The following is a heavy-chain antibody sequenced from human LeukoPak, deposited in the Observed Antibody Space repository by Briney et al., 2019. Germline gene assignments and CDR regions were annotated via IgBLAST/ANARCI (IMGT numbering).Heavy chain of an antibody. V-gene: IGHV1-2*04. CDR3: ARDSLYYDFWSGYYY. J-gene: IGHJ4*02. D-gene: IGHD3-3*01. Sequence: ASVKVSCKASGYTFTGYYMHWVRQAPGQGLEWMGWINPNSGGTNYAQKFQGWVTMTRDTSISTAYMELSRLRSDDTAVYYCARDSLYYDFWSGYYYWGQGTLVTVSS. CDR1: GYTFTGYY. CDR2: INPNSGGT.